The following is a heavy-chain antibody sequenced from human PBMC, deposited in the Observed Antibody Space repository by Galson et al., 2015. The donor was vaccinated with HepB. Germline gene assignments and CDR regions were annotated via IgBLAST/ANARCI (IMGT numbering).Heavy chain of an antibody. CDR2: ISAYNGNT. CDR3: ALDCYENGMDV. V-gene: IGHV1-18*01. Sequence: SVKVSCTASGYTFTSSGISWVRQAPGQGLEWMGWISAYNGNTNYAQKFQGRVTMTTDTSTTTAYMDLRSLRSDDTAVYYCALDCYENGMDVWGQGTTVTVSS. J-gene: IGHJ6*02. D-gene: IGHD2-21*02. CDR1: GYTFTSSG.